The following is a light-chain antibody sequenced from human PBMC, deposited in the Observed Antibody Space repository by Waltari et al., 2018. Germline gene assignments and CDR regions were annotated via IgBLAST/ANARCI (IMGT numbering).Light chain of an antibody. CDR2: KAS. Sequence: RVTITCRASQSISSWLAWYQQKPGKAPKLLIYKASSLESGVPSRFSGSGSGTEFTLTISSLQPDDFATYYCQQYNSYPWTFGQGTKVEIK. J-gene: IGKJ1*01. CDR3: QQYNSYPWT. V-gene: IGKV1-5*03. CDR1: QSISSW.